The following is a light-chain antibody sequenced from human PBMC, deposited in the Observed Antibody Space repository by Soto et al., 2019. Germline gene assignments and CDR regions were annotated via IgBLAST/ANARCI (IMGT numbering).Light chain of an antibody. V-gene: IGLV2-18*02. J-gene: IGLJ2*01. CDR3: NSYAGTSML. CDR2: EVS. CDR1: SSDVGSYNR. Sequence: QSALTQPPSVSGSPGQSVTISCTGTSSDVGSYNRVSWYQQPPGTAPKLMIYEVSNRPSGVPDRFSGSKSGNTASLTISGLQAEDEADYYCNSYAGTSMLFGGGTKLTVL.